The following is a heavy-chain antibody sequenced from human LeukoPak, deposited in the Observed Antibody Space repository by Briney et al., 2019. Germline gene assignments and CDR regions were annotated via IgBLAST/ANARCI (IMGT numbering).Heavy chain of an antibody. D-gene: IGHD3-22*01. CDR2: ISYDGSNK. CDR1: GFTSSSYG. J-gene: IGHJ4*02. Sequence: QTGGSLSLSCAASGFTSSSYGMHWVRQAPGKGLEWVAVISYDGSNKYYADSVKGRFTISRDNSKNTLYLQMNSLRAEDTAVYYCAKDGVVYYYDSSGYYYFDYWGQGTLVTVSS. V-gene: IGHV3-30*18. CDR3: AKDGVVYYYDSSGYYYFDY.